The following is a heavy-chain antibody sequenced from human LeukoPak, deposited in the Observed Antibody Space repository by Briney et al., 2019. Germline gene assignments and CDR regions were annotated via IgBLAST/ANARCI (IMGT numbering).Heavy chain of an antibody. CDR1: GFSFSNSY. J-gene: IGHJ6*04. V-gene: IGHV3-11*04. CDR2: ISSSGSTI. Sequence: GESLRLSCVVSGFSFSNSYMTWIRQTPGKGLESLAYISSSGSTIYYADSVKGRFTISRDNAKNSLYLQMNSLRAEDTAVYYCAELGITMIGGVWGKGTTVTISS. CDR3: AELGITMIGGV. D-gene: IGHD3-10*02.